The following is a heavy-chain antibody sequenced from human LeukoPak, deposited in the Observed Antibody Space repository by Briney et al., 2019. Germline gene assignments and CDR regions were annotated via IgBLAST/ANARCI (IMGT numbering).Heavy chain of an antibody. D-gene: IGHD6-13*01. CDR3: ARAGYSSSWYSGSGDWFHP. CDR1: GGSISSYY. V-gene: IGHV4-4*07. J-gene: IGHJ5*02. CDR2: IYTSGST. Sequence: PSETLCLTCTVSGGSISSYYWSWIRQPAGKGLEWIERIYTSGSTNYNPSLKSRVTMSVDTSKNQFSLKLSSVTAADTAVYYCARAGYSSSWYSGSGDWFHPWGQGTLVTVSS.